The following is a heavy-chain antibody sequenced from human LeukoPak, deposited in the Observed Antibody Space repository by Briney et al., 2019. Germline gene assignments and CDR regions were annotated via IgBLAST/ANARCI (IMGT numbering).Heavy chain of an antibody. D-gene: IGHD6-19*01. CDR1: GGSFSGYY. Sequence: SETLSLTCAVYGGSFSGYYWSWIRQPPGKGLEWIGEINHSGSTNYNPSLKSRVTISVDTSKNQFSLKLSSVTAADTAVYYRARRHSSGWSRDFDYWGQGTLVTVSS. J-gene: IGHJ4*02. V-gene: IGHV4-34*01. CDR2: INHSGST. CDR3: ARRHSSGWSRDFDY.